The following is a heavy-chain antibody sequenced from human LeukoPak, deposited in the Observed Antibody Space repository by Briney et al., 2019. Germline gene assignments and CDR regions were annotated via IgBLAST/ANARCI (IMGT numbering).Heavy chain of an antibody. CDR2: INHSGST. V-gene: IGHV4-34*01. D-gene: IGHD4-17*01. Sequence: SETLSLTCAVYGGSFSGYYWSWIRQPPGQGRVWIGEINHSGSTNYNPSLKSRVTISVDTSKNQFSLKLSSVTAADTAVYYCASQDYGDYQFDYWGQGTLVTVSS. CDR1: GGSFSGYY. J-gene: IGHJ4*02. CDR3: ASQDYGDYQFDY.